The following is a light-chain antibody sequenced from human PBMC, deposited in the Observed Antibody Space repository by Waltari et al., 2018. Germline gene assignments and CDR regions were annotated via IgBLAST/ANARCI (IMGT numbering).Light chain of an antibody. J-gene: IGKJ4*01. V-gene: IGKV3-15*01. CDR3: QQYNNWPPVT. CDR2: GAS. CDR1: QSVSSN. Sequence: EIVMTQSPATLSVSPGESATLSCRASQSVSSNLAWYQQKPGQAPRLLIYGASTRATGIPARFSGSGSGTEFTLTISSMQSEDFAVYYCQQYNNWPPVTFGGGTKVEIK.